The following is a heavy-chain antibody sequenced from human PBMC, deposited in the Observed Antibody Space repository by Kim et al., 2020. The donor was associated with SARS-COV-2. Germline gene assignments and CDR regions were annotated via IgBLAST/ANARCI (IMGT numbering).Heavy chain of an antibody. Sequence: TYAQGFTGRFVFSLDPSVSTAYLQISSLKAGDTAVYYCARAVRRGGWFDPWGQGTLVTVSS. CDR3: ARAVRRGGWFDP. V-gene: IGHV7-4-1*02. D-gene: IGHD3-10*01. J-gene: IGHJ5*02.